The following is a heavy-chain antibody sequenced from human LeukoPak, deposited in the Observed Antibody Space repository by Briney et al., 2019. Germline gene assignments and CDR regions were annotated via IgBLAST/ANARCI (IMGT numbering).Heavy chain of an antibody. CDR1: GFTFSTYT. CDR3: ARDLVWFGEPKGYYNYMDV. J-gene: IGHJ6*03. Sequence: PGGSLRLSCAASGFTFSTYTMNWVRQAPGKGLEWVSYITTTSTTKLYADSVRGRFTISRDNAKNSLYLQMNTLRAEDTAVYYCARDLVWFGEPKGYYNYMDVWGKGTTVTVSS. D-gene: IGHD3-10*01. V-gene: IGHV3-48*01. CDR2: ITTTSTTK.